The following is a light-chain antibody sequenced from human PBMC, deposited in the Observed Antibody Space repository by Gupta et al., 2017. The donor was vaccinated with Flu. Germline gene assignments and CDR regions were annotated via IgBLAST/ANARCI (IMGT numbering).Light chain of an antibody. J-gene: IGKJ4*01. V-gene: IGKV4-1*01. CDR1: QSVLYNSNSKNY. CDR3: QQDDSSRRT. Sequence: SLGERATINCRSSQSVLYNSNSKNYLAWYQQKPGQPPRLIIYWASTRESGVPDRFSGSGSRTDFTLTISSLQAEDVAVYYCQQDDSSRRTFGGGTKVEI. CDR2: WAS.